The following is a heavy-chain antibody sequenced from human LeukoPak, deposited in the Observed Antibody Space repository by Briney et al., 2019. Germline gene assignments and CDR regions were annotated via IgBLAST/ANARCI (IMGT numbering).Heavy chain of an antibody. Sequence: PGGSLRLSCAASGFTFSDYYMSWIRQAPGKGLEWVSYISSSGSTICYADSVKGRFTISRDNAKNSLYLQMNSLRAEDTAVYYCARAGARLLWFGELLPRSKYNWFDPWGQGTLVTVSS. J-gene: IGHJ5*02. CDR3: ARAGARLLWFGELLPRSKYNWFDP. CDR1: GFTFSDYY. CDR2: ISSSGSTI. V-gene: IGHV3-11*01. D-gene: IGHD3-10*01.